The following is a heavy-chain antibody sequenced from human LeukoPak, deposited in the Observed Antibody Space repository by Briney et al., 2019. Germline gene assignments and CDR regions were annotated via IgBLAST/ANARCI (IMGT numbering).Heavy chain of an antibody. V-gene: IGHV3-21*01. J-gene: IGHJ4*02. CDR3: ARVRGSYLDY. CDR1: GFTFSSYS. CDR2: ISSSSSYI. Sequence: GGSLRLSCAASGFTFSSYSMNWVRQAPEKGLEWVSSISSSSSYIYYADSVKGRFTISRDNAKNSLYLQMNSLRAEDTAVYYCARVRGSYLDYWGQGTLVTVSS. D-gene: IGHD3-16*02.